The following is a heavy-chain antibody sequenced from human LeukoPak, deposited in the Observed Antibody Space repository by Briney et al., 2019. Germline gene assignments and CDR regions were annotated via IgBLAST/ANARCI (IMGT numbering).Heavy chain of an antibody. J-gene: IGHJ4*02. V-gene: IGHV3-21*01. D-gene: IGHD3-22*01. CDR1: GYTFSSLS. Sequence: PGGSLRLSCGASGYTFSSLSINCVRQAPGKGLEWVSSISVRSNYIYYADSVRGRFSISRDDARDSLFLQMNSLRAEDTAVYYCVRLRRNSDTSGYYYYYDFWGQGTLVTVSS. CDR3: VRLRRNSDTSGYYYYYDF. CDR2: ISVRSNYI.